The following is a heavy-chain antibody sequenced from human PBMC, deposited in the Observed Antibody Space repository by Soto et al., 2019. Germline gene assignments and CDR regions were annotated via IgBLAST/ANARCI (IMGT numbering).Heavy chain of an antibody. CDR2: IYPGDSDT. CDR3: ARDGLSSSSSFDY. CDR1: GYSFTDFW. V-gene: IGHV5-51*01. Sequence: GESLKISCKASGYSFTDFWIGWVRQMPGKGLEWMGIIYPGDSDTKYSPSFQGQVTMSADKSISTAYLQWNSLKASDTAMYYCARDGLSSSSSFDYWGQGTLVTVSS. D-gene: IGHD6-6*01. J-gene: IGHJ4*02.